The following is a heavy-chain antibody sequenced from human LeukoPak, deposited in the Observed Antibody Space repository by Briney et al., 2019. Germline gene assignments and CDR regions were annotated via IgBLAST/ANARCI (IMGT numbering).Heavy chain of an antibody. V-gene: IGHV3-30*04. J-gene: IGHJ4*02. CDR3: ASTPNGVAAIYFDY. CDR1: GVTFSSHA. Sequence: PGRSLRLSCAASGVTFSSHAMHWVRQAPGKGLEWVAVISYDGSNKYYADSVKGRFTISRDNAKNTLYLQMNSLRAGDTAVYYCASTPNGVAAIYFDYWGQGTLVTVSS. D-gene: IGHD2-15*01. CDR2: ISYDGSNK.